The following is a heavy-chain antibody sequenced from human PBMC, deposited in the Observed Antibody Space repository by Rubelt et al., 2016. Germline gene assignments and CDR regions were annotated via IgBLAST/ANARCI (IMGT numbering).Heavy chain of an antibody. CDR3: ARGPGY. CDR2: IKQDGSDK. J-gene: IGHJ4*02. Sequence: EVQLVESGGGLVQPGKSLRLSCVVSGFTFDDYGMHWVRQAPGKGLEWVANIKQDGSDKHYVDSVKGRFTISRDNAKNSLYLQMNSLRAEDTAVYYCARGPGYWGQGTLVTVSS. V-gene: IGHV3-7*01. CDR1: GFTFDDYG.